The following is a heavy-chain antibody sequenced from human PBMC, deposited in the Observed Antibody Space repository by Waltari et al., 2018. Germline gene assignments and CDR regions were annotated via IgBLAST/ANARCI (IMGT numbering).Heavy chain of an antibody. Sequence: QVQLVQSGAEVKKPGASVKVSCKASGYTFTSYGISWVRQAPGQGLEWMGWISAYNGNTNYAQKLQGRGTMTTDTSTSTAYMELRSLRSDDTAVYYCARAHGYGRAMYYYGMDVWGQGTTVTVSS. V-gene: IGHV1-18*01. CDR2: ISAYNGNT. CDR1: GYTFTSYG. J-gene: IGHJ6*02. CDR3: ARAHGYGRAMYYYGMDV. D-gene: IGHD5-18*01.